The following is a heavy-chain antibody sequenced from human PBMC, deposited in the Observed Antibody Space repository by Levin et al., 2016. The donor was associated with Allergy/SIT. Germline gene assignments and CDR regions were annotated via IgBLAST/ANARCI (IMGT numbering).Heavy chain of an antibody. V-gene: IGHV4-4*02. CDR2: IYHSGST. Sequence: SETLSLTCAVSGGSISSGNWWTWVRQPPGKGLEWIGEIYHSGSTNYNPSLKSRVTISVDKSKNQFSLKLSSVTAADTAVYYCARWVSVAVAGRLSDNWFRPLGPGNPGHRLL. D-gene: IGHD6-19*01. CDR3: ARWVSVAVAGRLSDNWFRP. CDR1: GGSISSGNW. J-gene: IGHJ5*02.